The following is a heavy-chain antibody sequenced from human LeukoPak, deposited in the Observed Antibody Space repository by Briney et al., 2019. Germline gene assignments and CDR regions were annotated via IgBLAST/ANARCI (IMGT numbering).Heavy chain of an antibody. CDR3: TRHLGAGVDY. Sequence: QSGGSLRLSCAASGFTFSGSATHWVRQASGKGLEWVGRIRSKANSYATAYAASVKGRFTISRDDSKNTAYLQMNSLKTEDTAVYYCTRHLGAGVDYWGQGTLVTVSS. CDR2: IRSKANSYAT. V-gene: IGHV3-73*01. D-gene: IGHD1-26*01. J-gene: IGHJ4*02. CDR1: GFTFSGSA.